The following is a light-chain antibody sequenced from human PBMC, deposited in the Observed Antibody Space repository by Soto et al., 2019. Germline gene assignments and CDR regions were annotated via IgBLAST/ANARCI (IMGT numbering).Light chain of an antibody. CDR2: EVS. CDR3: CSYAGSSTYV. J-gene: IGLJ1*01. Sequence: QSVLTQPASVSGSPGQSITISCTGTSSDVGSYNLVSWYQQHPGKAPKLMIYEVSKRPSGVSNRFSGSKSGNTASLTISGLQADDEADYSCCSYAGSSTYVFVTGTKVTV. V-gene: IGLV2-23*02. CDR1: SSDVGSYNL.